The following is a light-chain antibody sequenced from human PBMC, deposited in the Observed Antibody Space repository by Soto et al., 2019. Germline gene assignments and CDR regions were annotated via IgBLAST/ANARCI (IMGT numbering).Light chain of an antibody. CDR2: GAS. CDR1: QTITSN. V-gene: IGKV3D-15*01. CDR3: QQYGDSRT. J-gene: IGKJ1*01. Sequence: EVVMTQSPATLSVCPGNTVTLSCRANQTITSNLSWCQQKPGQAPRLLIYGASTRATGIPDRFSGSGSGTDFTLIISRLEPEDFAVYYCQQYGDSRTFGQGTKVDI.